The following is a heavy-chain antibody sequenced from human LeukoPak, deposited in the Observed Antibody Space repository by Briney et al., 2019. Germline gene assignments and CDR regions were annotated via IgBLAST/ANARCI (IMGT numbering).Heavy chain of an antibody. CDR1: GWSFNDYY. V-gene: IGHV4-34*01. J-gene: IGHJ5*02. CDR3: ARGQVPAARGYNWFDP. CDR2: INARGDT. D-gene: IGHD2-2*01. Sequence: SETLSLTCAVYGWSFNDYYWNWIRQPPGKGLEWIGEINARGDTNYNPSLKSRVTISVDTSKKQFSLRLTPTIAADTALYYCARGQVPAARGYNWFDPWGQGTLVTVSS.